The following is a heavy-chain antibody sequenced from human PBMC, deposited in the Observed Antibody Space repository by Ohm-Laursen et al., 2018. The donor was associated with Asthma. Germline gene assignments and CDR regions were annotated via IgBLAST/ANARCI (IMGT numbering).Heavy chain of an antibody. CDR1: GFTFSSYG. D-gene: IGHD3-3*01. CDR2: IWYDGSNK. J-gene: IGHJ4*02. CDR3: ARPLHVLRFLEWLFVY. V-gene: IGHV3-33*01. Sequence: SLRLSCAASGFTFSSYGMHWVRQAPGKGLEWVAVIWYDGSNKYYADSVKGRFTISRDNSKNTLYLQMNSLRAEDTAVYYCARPLHVLRFLEWLFVYWGQGTLVTVSS.